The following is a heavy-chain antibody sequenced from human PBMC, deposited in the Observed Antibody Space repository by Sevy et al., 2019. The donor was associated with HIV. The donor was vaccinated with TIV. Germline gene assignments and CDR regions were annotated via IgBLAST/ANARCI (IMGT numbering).Heavy chain of an antibody. J-gene: IGHJ4*02. CDR2: IYHSGYS. D-gene: IGHD6-19*01. CDR3: ARAIGPQVAGLYYFDY. V-gene: IGHV4-38-2*01. Sequence: SETLSLTCAVSGYSISSDYYWGWIRQPPGKGLEWIGSIYHSGYSYYNPSLKSRVTISVDTSKNQFSLKLSSVIAADTAVFYCARAIGPQVAGLYYFDYWGQGTLVTVSS. CDR1: GYSISSDYY.